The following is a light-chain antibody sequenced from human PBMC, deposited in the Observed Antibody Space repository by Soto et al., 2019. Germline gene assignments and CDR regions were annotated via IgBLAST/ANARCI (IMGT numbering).Light chain of an antibody. CDR1: QSVSGN. Sequence: EIVMTQSPATLSVSPGERATLSCRASQSVSGNLAWYQQKPGQAPRILIYAASTRATGIPARFSGSGSGTEFTLTISSLQSEDFAVYYCQQYNNWPPIPFGPGTKVDIK. V-gene: IGKV3-15*01. CDR3: QQYNNWPPIP. CDR2: AAS. J-gene: IGKJ3*01.